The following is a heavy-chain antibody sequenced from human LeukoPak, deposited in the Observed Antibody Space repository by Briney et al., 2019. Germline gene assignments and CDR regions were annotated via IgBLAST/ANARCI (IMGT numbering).Heavy chain of an antibody. CDR2: IYYSGST. Sequence: PSETLSLTCTVSGGSISSSSYYWGWIRQPPGKGLEWIGSIYYSGSTYYSPSLKSRVTISVDTSKNQFSLKLSSVTAADTAVYYCARDGYYDSSGYHAFDIWGQGTMVTVSS. CDR3: ARDGYYDSSGYHAFDI. CDR1: GGSISSSSYY. D-gene: IGHD3-22*01. V-gene: IGHV4-39*07. J-gene: IGHJ3*02.